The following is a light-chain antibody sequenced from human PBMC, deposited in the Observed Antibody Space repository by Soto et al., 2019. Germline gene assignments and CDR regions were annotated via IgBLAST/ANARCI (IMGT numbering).Light chain of an antibody. J-gene: IGKJ1*01. CDR2: GAS. CDR1: QSVTSN. Sequence: EIVMTQSPATLSVSKGERATLSCRASQSVTSNLAWYQQRPGQAPRLLIYGASTRATGIPARFSGSGSGTDFTLTISSLQPEDFAVYFCHQDFNLPWTFGQGTKVDIK. CDR3: HQDFNLPWT. V-gene: IGKV3-15*01.